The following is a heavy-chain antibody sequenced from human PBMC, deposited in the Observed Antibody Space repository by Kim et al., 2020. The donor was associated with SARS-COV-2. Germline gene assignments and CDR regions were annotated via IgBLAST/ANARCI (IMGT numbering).Heavy chain of an antibody. Sequence: SETLSLTCVVYGGSFSGYYWSWIRQPPGKGLEWIGEINHSGSTNYNPSLKSRVTISVDTSKNQFSLKVSSVTAADTAVYYCARLDPGEQWSSVGSFYFDYWGQGTLVTVSS. CDR3: ARLDPGEQWSSVGSFYFDY. D-gene: IGHD6-19*01. CDR1: GGSFSGYY. J-gene: IGHJ4*02. V-gene: IGHV4-34*01. CDR2: INHSGST.